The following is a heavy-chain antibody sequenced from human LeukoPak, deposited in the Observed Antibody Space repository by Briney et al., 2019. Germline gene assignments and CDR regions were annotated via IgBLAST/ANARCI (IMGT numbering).Heavy chain of an antibody. D-gene: IGHD3-22*01. CDR1: GASISSSY. CDR3: VRGNYDIRGIFNASNT. Sequence: PSGTPSVTRAVSGASISSSYPSWVRQPPGKRLEWIGFIYYNGNTNSNPSLKSRVTTSVDTSKNQFSLKLTSVTAADTAVYYCVRGNYDIRGIFNASNTCGQGAMVTVSS. V-gene: IGHV4-59*01. J-gene: IGHJ3*02. CDR2: IYYNGNT.